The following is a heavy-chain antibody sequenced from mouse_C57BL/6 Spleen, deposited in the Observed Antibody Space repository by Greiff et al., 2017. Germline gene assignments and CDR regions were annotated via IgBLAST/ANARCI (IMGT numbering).Heavy chain of an antibody. CDR2: IHPNSGST. Sequence: QVQLKQPGAELVKPGASVKLSCKASGYTFTSYWMHWVKQRPGQGLEWIGMIHPNSGSTNYNEKFKSKATLTVDKSSSTAYMQLSSLTSEDSAVYYCASSGLNAMDYWGQGTSVTVSS. V-gene: IGHV1-64*01. CDR1: GYTFTSYW. J-gene: IGHJ4*01. CDR3: ASSGLNAMDY.